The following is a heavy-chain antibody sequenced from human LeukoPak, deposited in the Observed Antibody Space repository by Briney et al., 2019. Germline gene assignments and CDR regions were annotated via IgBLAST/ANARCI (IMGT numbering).Heavy chain of an antibody. Sequence: GASVKVSCKASGYTFTSYGISWVRQAPGQGLEWMGWISTYNGNTNYAQKLQGRVTLTTDTSTSTAYMELSRLRSDDTAVYYCALLLWFGELLQRRDYWGQGTLVTVSS. V-gene: IGHV1-18*01. CDR3: ALLLWFGELLQRRDY. D-gene: IGHD3-10*01. CDR1: GYTFTSYG. J-gene: IGHJ4*02. CDR2: ISTYNGNT.